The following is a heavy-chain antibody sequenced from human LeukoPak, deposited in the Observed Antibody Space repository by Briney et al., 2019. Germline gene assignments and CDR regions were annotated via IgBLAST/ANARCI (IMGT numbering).Heavy chain of an antibody. CDR2: ISAYNGNT. V-gene: IGHV1-18*04. Sequence: ASEKVSCKASGYTFTSYGISWVRQAPGQGLEWMGWISAYNGNTNYAQKLQGRVTMTTDTSTSTAYMELRSLRSDDTAVYYCARVAIGVVVAATSGSIDYWGQGTLVTVSS. J-gene: IGHJ4*02. CDR1: GYTFTSYG. CDR3: ARVAIGVVVAATSGSIDY. D-gene: IGHD2-15*01.